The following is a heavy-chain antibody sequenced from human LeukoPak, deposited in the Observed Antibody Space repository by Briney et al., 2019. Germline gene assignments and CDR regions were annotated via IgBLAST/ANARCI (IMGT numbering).Heavy chain of an antibody. CDR2: IYYSGST. CDR3: ARQPGVAFDI. D-gene: IGHD2-8*01. CDR1: GGSISSSSYY. Sequence: SETLSLTCTVSGGSISSSSYYWGWIRQPPGKGLELIGRIYYSGSTYYNPSLKSRVTISVDTSKNQFSLKLSSVTAADTAVYYCARQPGVAFDIWGQGTMVTVSS. V-gene: IGHV4-39*01. J-gene: IGHJ3*02.